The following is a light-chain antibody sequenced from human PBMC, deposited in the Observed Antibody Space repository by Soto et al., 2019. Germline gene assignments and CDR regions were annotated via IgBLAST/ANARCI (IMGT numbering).Light chain of an antibody. CDR2: GAS. J-gene: IGKJ4*01. CDR1: QSVSSN. Sequence: EIVMTQSPATLSVSPGERATLSCRASQSVSSNLAWYQQKPGQAPRLLIYGASTRATGIPARFSGSGSGTDFTLTISSLQSDDSAVYYCQQYNNWPPLTFGGGTKVEIK. V-gene: IGKV3-15*01. CDR3: QQYNNWPPLT.